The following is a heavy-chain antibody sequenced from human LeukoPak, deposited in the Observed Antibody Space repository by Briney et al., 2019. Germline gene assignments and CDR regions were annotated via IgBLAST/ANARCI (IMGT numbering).Heavy chain of an antibody. Sequence: SETLPLTCTVSGGSISSYYWSWIRQPPGKGLEWMGFIYYTGSTNYNPSLKSRVSISVDTSKNQFSLKLSSVTAADTAVYYCARTRTYYYDSSGPFFDYWGQGTLVTVSS. CDR1: GGSISSYY. CDR3: ARTRTYYYDSSGPFFDY. J-gene: IGHJ4*02. D-gene: IGHD3-22*01. CDR2: IYYTGST. V-gene: IGHV4-59*01.